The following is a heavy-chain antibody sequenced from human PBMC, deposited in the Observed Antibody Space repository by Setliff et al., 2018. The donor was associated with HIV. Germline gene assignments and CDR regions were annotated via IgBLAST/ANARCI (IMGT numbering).Heavy chain of an antibody. CDR2: IHTDGTK. CDR1: GFIVSNNY. D-gene: IGHD3-16*01. CDR3: AKGVKWLGP. V-gene: IGHV3-53*01. Sequence: GGSLRLSCAASGFIVSNNYMTWVRQVPGKGLEWVSLIHTDGTKYYADSVQGRFTISRDNSINILYLHMHRLIAEDTAVYYCAKGVKWLGPWGQGTLVTVS. J-gene: IGHJ5*02.